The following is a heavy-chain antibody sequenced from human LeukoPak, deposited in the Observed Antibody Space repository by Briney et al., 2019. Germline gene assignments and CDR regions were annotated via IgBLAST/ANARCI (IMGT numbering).Heavy chain of an antibody. J-gene: IGHJ4*02. D-gene: IGHD5-24*01. CDR3: ARHSGDGYNYVRYYFDY. CDR1: GGSISSSSYY. Sequence: SETLSLTCTVPGGSISSSSYYWGWIRQPPGKGLEWIGSIYYSGSTYYNPSLKSRVTISVDTSKNQFSLKLSSVTAADTAVYYCARHSGDGYNYVRYYFDYWGQGTLVTVSS. V-gene: IGHV4-39*01. CDR2: IYYSGST.